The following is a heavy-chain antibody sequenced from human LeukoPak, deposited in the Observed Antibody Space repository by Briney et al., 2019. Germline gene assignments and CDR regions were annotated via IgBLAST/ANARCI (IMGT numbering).Heavy chain of an antibody. CDR2: IKQDGSEK. CDR3: ARALSA. D-gene: IGHD3-3*01. Sequence: HSGGSLRLSCAASGFTFSNYWMHWVRQAPGKGLEWVANIKQDGSEKYYVGSVKGRFSISRDNAKNSVYLQMNSLRVEDTAVYYCARALSAWGQGTLVTVAS. CDR1: GFTFSNYW. V-gene: IGHV3-7*03. J-gene: IGHJ4*02.